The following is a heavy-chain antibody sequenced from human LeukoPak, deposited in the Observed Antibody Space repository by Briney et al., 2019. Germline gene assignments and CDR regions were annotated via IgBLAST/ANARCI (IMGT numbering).Heavy chain of an antibody. V-gene: IGHV4-4*02. J-gene: IGHJ6*02. CDR2: IYQSGST. D-gene: IGHD1-1*01. CDR1: GGSISSSNW. Sequence: SGTLSLTCAVSGGSISSSNWWSWVRQPPGKGLEWIGEIYQSGSTNYNPSLKSRVTISVDKSKNQFSLRLSSVTAADTAVYYCARGPRADVSTFRTYYSYGMDVWGQGTTVTVSS. CDR3: ARGPRADVSTFRTYYSYGMDV.